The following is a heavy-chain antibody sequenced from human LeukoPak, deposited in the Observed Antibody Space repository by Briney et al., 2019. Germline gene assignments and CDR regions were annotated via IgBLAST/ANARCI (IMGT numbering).Heavy chain of an antibody. Sequence: GGSLRLSCAASGFTFSTYWMSWVRQAPGKGLEWVANIQQDGNEKYYVDSVKGRFTISRDNAKNSLYLQMNSLRAEGTAVYYCARELYYYDSSGYLGYWGQGTLVTVSS. J-gene: IGHJ4*02. CDR2: IQQDGNEK. V-gene: IGHV3-7*01. CDR1: GFTFSTYW. CDR3: ARELYYYDSSGYLGY. D-gene: IGHD3-22*01.